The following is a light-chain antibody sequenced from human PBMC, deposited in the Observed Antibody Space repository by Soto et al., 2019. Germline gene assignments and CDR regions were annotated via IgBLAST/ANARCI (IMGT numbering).Light chain of an antibody. CDR2: EVR. CDR3: CSYAGSSSYV. CDR1: NTDVGGYNY. V-gene: IGLV2-14*01. J-gene: IGLJ1*01. Sequence: QSVLTQPASVSGSPGQSITVSCTGTNTDVGGYNYVSWYQHRPGKAPRLMIYEVRNRLSGVSNRFSGSKSGNTASLTISGLQSEDEADYYCCSYAGSSSYVFGTGTKLTVL.